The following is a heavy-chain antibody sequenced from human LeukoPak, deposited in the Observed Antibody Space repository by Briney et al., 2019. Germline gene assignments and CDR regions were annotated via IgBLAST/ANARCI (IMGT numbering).Heavy chain of an antibody. Sequence: ASVKVSCKASGYTFTGYYMHWVRQAPGQGLEWMGWINPNSGGTSYAQKFQGRVTMTRDMSTSTVYMELSSLRSEDTAVYYCARSSNYGSGSYYHFDYWGQGTLVTVSS. CDR3: ARSSNYGSGSYYHFDY. J-gene: IGHJ4*02. D-gene: IGHD3-10*01. CDR1: GYTFTGYY. CDR2: INPNSGGT. V-gene: IGHV1-46*01.